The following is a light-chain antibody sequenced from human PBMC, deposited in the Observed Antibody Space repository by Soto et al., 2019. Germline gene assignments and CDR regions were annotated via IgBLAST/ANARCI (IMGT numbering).Light chain of an antibody. J-gene: IGKJ1*01. CDR3: QQRSNWPRT. CDR1: QSVSSY. CDR2: DAS. V-gene: IGKV3-11*01. Sequence: EIVLTQSPATLSLSPGEGATLSCRASQSVSSYLAWYQQKPGQAPRLLIYDASNRTTGIPDRFSGSGSGTDFTLTISSLEPEDFAVYYCQQRSNWPRTFGQGTKVDIK.